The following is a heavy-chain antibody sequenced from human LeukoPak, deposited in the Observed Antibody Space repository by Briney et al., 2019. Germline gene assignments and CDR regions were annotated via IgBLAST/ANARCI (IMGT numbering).Heavy chain of an antibody. V-gene: IGHV2-5*02. D-gene: IGHD5-18*01. J-gene: IGHJ4*02. CDR3: AHRSRGYGYGIDY. CDR1: GFSFSTSAAG. CDR2: ISWDDTK. Sequence: SGPTLVKPTQTLTLTFTFSGFSFSTSAAGVGWIRQPPGKALEWLALISWDDTKHYSPSPKSRLTITKDTSKNQVVLIMTNMDPVDTATYYCAHRSRGYGYGIDYWGQGALVTVSS.